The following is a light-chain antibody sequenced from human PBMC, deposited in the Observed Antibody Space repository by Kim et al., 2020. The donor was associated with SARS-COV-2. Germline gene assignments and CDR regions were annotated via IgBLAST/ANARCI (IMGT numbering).Light chain of an antibody. J-gene: IGLJ2*01. CDR2: GKN. Sequence: VALGQTVRITGQGDILRTYYATCAKQKPGQAPILVIYGKNTRPSGIPDRFSGSSSGNTASLTITGTQAGDEADYYCNSRDSNDNVVFGGGTKLTVL. CDR3: NSRDSNDNVV. V-gene: IGLV3-19*01. CDR1: ILRTYY.